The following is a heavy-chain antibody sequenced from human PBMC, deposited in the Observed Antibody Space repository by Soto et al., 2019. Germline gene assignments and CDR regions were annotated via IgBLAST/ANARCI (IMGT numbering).Heavy chain of an antibody. Sequence: SLRLSCSASVFTFSDYYMSWIRQAPGKGLEWVSYISSSGSTIYYADSVKGRFTISRDNAKNSLYLQMNSLRAEDTAVYYCARLSSGYYYYGMDVWGQGTTVTVSS. CDR3: ARLSSGYYYYGMDV. CDR1: VFTFSDYY. D-gene: IGHD2-15*01. V-gene: IGHV3-11*01. CDR2: ISSSGSTI. J-gene: IGHJ6*02.